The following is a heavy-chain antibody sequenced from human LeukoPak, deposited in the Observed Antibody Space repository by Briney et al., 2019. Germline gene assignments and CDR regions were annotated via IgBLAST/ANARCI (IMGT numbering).Heavy chain of an antibody. CDR1: GGSITSYY. CDR3: TREFRDYGGSDSYFYFYYMDL. V-gene: IGHV3-49*04. Sequence: LSLTCTVSGGSITSYYWSWVRQTPGKGLEWVCFIRSRAYGETREYAASVKDRFTIPRDDGTSTVYLQMDSLNSDDTGVYYCTREFRDYGGSDSYFYFYYMDLWGNGTTVTISS. D-gene: IGHD3-16*01. CDR2: IRSRAYGETR. J-gene: IGHJ6*03.